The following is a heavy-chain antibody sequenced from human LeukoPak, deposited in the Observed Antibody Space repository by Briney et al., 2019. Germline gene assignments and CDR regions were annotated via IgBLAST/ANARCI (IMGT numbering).Heavy chain of an antibody. CDR2: ISGSGGST. CDR3: AMGRGYSYGLTPLDY. V-gene: IGHV3-23*01. Sequence: PGGSLRLSCAASGFTFSSYAMSWVRQAPGKGLEWVSAISGSGGSTYYADSVKGRFTISRDNSKNTLYLQMNSLRAEDTAVYYCAMGRGYSYGLTPLDYRGQGTLVTVSS. J-gene: IGHJ4*02. D-gene: IGHD5-18*01. CDR1: GFTFSSYA.